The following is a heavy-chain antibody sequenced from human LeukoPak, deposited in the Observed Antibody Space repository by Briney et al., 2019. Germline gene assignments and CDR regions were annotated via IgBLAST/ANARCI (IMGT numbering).Heavy chain of an antibody. V-gene: IGHV3-53*01. Sequence: PGGSLRLSCAASGFTVSSNYMSWVRQAPGKGLEWVSVIYSGGSTYYADSVKGRFTISRDNSKNTLYLQMNSLRAEDTAVYYCARDLAGGSRYYYYGMDVWGQGTTVTVSS. CDR2: IYSGGST. CDR1: GFTVSSNY. J-gene: IGHJ6*02. D-gene: IGHD2-15*01. CDR3: ARDLAGGSRYYYYGMDV.